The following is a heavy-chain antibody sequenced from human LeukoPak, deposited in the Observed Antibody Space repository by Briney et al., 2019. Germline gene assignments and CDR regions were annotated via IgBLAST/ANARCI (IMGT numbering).Heavy chain of an antibody. D-gene: IGHD5-12*01. Sequence: GGSLRLSCAASGFTFSSYWMSWVRQAPGKGLEWVANINQDGSEIYYVDSVEGRFTISRGNAKNSLYLQMNSLRAEDTAVYYCARDGDGYSAYWGQGTLVTVSS. CDR1: GFTFSSYW. J-gene: IGHJ4*02. V-gene: IGHV3-7*01. CDR3: ARDGDGYSAY. CDR2: INQDGSEI.